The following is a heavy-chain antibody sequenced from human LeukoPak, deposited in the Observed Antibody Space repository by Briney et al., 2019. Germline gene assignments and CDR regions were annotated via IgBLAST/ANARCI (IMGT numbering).Heavy chain of an antibody. CDR3: ARAARGNVDI. V-gene: IGHV4-31*03. Sequence: SETLSLTCTVSGGSISSGGYYWSWIRQHPGKGLEWIGYIYYSGSTYYNPSLKSRVTISVDTSKNQFSLKLSSVTAADTAVYYCARAARGNVDIWGQGTMVTVSS. D-gene: IGHD6-25*01. CDR2: IYYSGST. CDR1: GGSISSGGYY. J-gene: IGHJ3*02.